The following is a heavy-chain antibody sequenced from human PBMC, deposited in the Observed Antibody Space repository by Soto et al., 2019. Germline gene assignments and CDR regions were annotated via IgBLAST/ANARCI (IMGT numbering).Heavy chain of an antibody. D-gene: IGHD3-22*01. V-gene: IGHV4-4*02. J-gene: IGHJ3*02. CDR1: GGSISSSNG. CDR3: ARDRYDSSGYVIIDACDI. CDR2: IYHSGST. Sequence: TSETLSLTCAVSGGSISSSNGWSWVRQPPGKGLEWIGEIYHSGSTNYNPSLKSRVTISVDKSKNQFSLKLSSVTAADTAVYYCARDRYDSSGYVIIDACDIWGKGTMVTVSS.